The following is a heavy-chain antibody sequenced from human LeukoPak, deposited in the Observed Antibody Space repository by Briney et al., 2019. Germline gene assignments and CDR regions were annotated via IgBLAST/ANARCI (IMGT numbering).Heavy chain of an antibody. V-gene: IGHV3-48*02. D-gene: IGHD3-10*01. Sequence: GSLRLSCAASGFTFSSYSMNWVRQAPGKGLEWVSYISSTSNTIYYADSVKGRFTISRDNAKNSLYLQINSLRDEDTAVYYCARGNYGSGSYYNKNWFDPWGQGTLVTVSS. CDR2: ISSTSNTI. CDR1: GFTFSSYS. J-gene: IGHJ5*02. CDR3: ARGNYGSGSYYNKNWFDP.